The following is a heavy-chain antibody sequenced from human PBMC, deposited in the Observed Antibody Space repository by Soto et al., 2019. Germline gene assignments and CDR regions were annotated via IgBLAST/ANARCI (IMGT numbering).Heavy chain of an antibody. D-gene: IGHD3-16*01. V-gene: IGHV1-3*01. CDR2: INAANGIT. CDR1: GYTFPDYA. J-gene: IGHJ6*02. CDR3: ARDTNMIYSASRDYFYRYGLDV. Sequence: QVQLVQSGAEVKKPGASTKVSCKASGYTFPDYAIHWVRQAPGQSLEWMGWINAANGITKYSQKFQVRVTFTRDTSANTAYMEVNRLKSEDTALYFCARDTNMIYSASRDYFYRYGLDVWGQGTTVTVSS.